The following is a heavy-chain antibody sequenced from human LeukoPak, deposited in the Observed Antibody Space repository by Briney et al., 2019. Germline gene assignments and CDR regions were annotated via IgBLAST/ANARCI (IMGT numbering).Heavy chain of an antibody. Sequence: GGSLRLSCAAFGFTFSSYGMHWVRQAPGKGLEWVAFIRYDGSNKYYADSVKGRFTISRDNSKNTLYLQMNSLRAEDTAVYYCARGVPVLEWLFAWFDPWGQGTLVTVSS. D-gene: IGHD3-3*01. CDR1: GFTFSSYG. V-gene: IGHV3-30*02. CDR2: IRYDGSNK. CDR3: ARGVPVLEWLFAWFDP. J-gene: IGHJ5*02.